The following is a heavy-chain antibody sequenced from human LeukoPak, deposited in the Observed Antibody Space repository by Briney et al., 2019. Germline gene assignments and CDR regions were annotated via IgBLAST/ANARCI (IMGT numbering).Heavy chain of an antibody. D-gene: IGHD3-9*01. CDR3: AKERRHFYRESTGFYPTGFYVDN. CDR1: SDSTSGYS. CDR2: MDTGGNT. Sequence: PSETLSLTCTVSSDSTSGYSWNWIRQPAGKGLEWIGRMDTGGNTNFIPSLKSRLTMSADTSKNQLSLKLTSVTAADTAVYYCAKERRHFYRESTGFYPTGFYVDNWGRGILVTVSS. V-gene: IGHV4-4*07. J-gene: IGHJ4*02.